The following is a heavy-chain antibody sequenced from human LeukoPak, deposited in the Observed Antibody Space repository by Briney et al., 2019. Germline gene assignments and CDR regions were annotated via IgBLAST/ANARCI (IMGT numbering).Heavy chain of an antibody. J-gene: IGHJ2*01. CDR1: GYTFTSYY. CDR2: INPSGGST. CDR3: AKGLSSWYFDL. Sequence: ASVKVSCTASGYTFTSYYMHWVRQAPGQGLEWMGIINPSGGSTNYAQKFQGRITMTRDTSTSIVYMELSSLRSEDTAVYYCAKGLSSWYFDLWGRGTLVTVSS. D-gene: IGHD3-10*01. V-gene: IGHV1-46*01.